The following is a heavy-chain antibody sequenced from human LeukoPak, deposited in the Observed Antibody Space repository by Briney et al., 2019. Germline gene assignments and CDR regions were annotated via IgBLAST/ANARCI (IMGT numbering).Heavy chain of an antibody. CDR2: IYYSGST. J-gene: IGHJ5*02. Sequence: SETLSLTCTVSSGSISSSSYYWGWIRQPPGKGLEWIGYIYYSGSTNYNPSLKSRVTISVDTSKNQFSLKLSSVTAADTAVYYCARSMTTVTTGWFDPWGQGTLVTVSS. CDR1: SGSISSSSYY. D-gene: IGHD4-11*01. V-gene: IGHV4-61*05. CDR3: ARSMTTVTTGWFDP.